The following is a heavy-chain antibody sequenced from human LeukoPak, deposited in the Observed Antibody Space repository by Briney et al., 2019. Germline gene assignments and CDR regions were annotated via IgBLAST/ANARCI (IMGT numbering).Heavy chain of an antibody. D-gene: IGHD3-22*01. V-gene: IGHV3-21*01. CDR1: GFTFSSYS. J-gene: IGHJ4*02. Sequence: GGSLRLSCAASGFTFSSYSMNWVRQAPGKGLEWVSSISSSSSYIYYADSVKGRFTISRDNAKNSLYLQMNSLRAEDTAVYHCARETYYDSSGYYLYYFDYWGQGTLVTVSS. CDR3: ARETYYDSSGYYLYYFDY. CDR2: ISSSSSYI.